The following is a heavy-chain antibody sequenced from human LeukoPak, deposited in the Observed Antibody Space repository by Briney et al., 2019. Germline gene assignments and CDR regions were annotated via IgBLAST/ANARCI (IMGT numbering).Heavy chain of an antibody. CDR1: GFAFSSFD. J-gene: IGHJ3*02. D-gene: IGHD1-26*01. CDR3: ARELSGSDAFDI. V-gene: IGHV3-48*03. CDR2: ISTSGSTL. Sequence: GGSLRLSCAASGFAFSSFDMNWVRQAPGKGLEWVSHISTSGSTLYYADSVMGRFTISRDNAKNSLYLHMSSLRAEDTAVYYCARELSGSDAFDIWGQETMVTVS.